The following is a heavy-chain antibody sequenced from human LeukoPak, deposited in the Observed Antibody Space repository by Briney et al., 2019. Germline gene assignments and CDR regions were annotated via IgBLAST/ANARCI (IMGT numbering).Heavy chain of an antibody. J-gene: IGHJ4*02. CDR2: MSGSGGST. Sequence: GESLRLSCAAPRFTFSNCAMSWVREAPGKGVEWGSGMSGSGGSTYYPDSVKGRFTISRDNSKTTLDLQMHSLRAEDTAVYYCAKGVDRWGYYFDYWGQGTLVTVSS. CDR3: AKGVDRWGYYFDY. D-gene: IGHD3-16*01. V-gene: IGHV3-23*01. CDR1: RFTFSNCA.